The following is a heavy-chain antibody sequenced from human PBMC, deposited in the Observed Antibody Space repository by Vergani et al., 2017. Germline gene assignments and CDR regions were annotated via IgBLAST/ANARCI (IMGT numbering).Heavy chain of an antibody. J-gene: IGHJ6*03. CDR1: GDSISSGVYY. CDR2: IYSTGST. CDR3: ARERILTGYYPDYMDV. Sequence: QVQLQESGPGLVKPSQTLSLTCSVSGDSISSGVYYWNWIRQHPGKGLEWIGYIYSTGSTHHNPSLRRRINMSVDTSKNQFSLKLSSVTAADTAVYYCARERILTGYYPDYMDVWGKGTTVTVSS. D-gene: IGHD3-9*01. V-gene: IGHV4-30-4*01.